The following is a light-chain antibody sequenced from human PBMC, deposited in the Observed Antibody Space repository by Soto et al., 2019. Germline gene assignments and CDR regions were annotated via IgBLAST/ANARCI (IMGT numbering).Light chain of an antibody. Sequence: EIVLTQSPATLSLSPGGRATLSCRASQSVSSYLAWYQHKPGQAPRLLIYDASNRATGIPARFSGSGSGTDFTLTISSLQHEDYAVDYCQQRSNSPPYTFGQGTKLEIK. J-gene: IGKJ2*01. CDR1: QSVSSY. CDR3: QQRSNSPPYT. V-gene: IGKV3-11*01. CDR2: DAS.